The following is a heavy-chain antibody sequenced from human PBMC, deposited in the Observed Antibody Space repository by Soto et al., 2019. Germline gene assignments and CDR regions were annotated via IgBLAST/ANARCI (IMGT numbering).Heavy chain of an antibody. Sequence: LSGTSTVSGVSISNLRYYWGWLRLPPLQGLELIGTIYYSGITYYNPFLKSRVTIYVDTSNNRFSLKLTSVTAADTGVCYCARHGANWGQGTLVTVSS. D-gene: IGHD3-10*01. CDR2: IYYSGIT. CDR1: GVSISNLRYY. CDR3: ARHGAN. J-gene: IGHJ4*02. V-gene: IGHV4-39*01.